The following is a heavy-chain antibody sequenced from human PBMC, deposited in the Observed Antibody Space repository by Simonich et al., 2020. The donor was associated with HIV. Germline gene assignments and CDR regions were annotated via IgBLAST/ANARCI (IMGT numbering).Heavy chain of an antibody. Sequence: QVQLQESGPGLVKPSETLSLTCTVSGVSISSHYWSWIRQTPGKELEWIGYIYYSGSTNYYPPPKVRVTIPVDTSKNQFALKLSSVTAADTAVYYCARGPDSSGYFYYYYYMDVWGKGTTVTVSS. CDR2: IYYSGST. CDR3: ARGPDSSGYFYYYYYMDV. CDR1: GVSISSHY. V-gene: IGHV4-59*08. J-gene: IGHJ6*03. D-gene: IGHD3-22*01.